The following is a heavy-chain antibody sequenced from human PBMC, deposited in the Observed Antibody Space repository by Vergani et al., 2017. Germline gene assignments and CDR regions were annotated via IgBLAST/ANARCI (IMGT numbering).Heavy chain of an antibody. Sequence: QGQLVESGGGLVKPGGSLRLSCAASGFSLSDYYMTWIRQAPGKGLEWISYISSSGTTIYYADSVKGRFTISRDNAKNLVFLQMDSLRAEDTALYYCARGDYHVSFEIWGRGKMVTISS. CDR3: ARGDYHVSFEI. CDR2: ISSSGTTI. CDR1: GFSLSDYY. D-gene: IGHD3-10*02. V-gene: IGHV3-11*04. J-gene: IGHJ3*02.